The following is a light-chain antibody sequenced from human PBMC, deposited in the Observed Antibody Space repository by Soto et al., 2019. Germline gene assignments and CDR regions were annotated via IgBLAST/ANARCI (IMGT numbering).Light chain of an antibody. J-gene: IGKJ4*01. Sequence: EIVWTQSPATLSLSPGERATLSCRASQSVSSYLAWYQQKPGQAPRLLIYDASNKATGIPARFSGSGSGTDFNLTISSLEPEDFAVYYCQQRSIFGGGTKVEIK. CDR1: QSVSSY. V-gene: IGKV3-11*01. CDR2: DAS. CDR3: QQRSI.